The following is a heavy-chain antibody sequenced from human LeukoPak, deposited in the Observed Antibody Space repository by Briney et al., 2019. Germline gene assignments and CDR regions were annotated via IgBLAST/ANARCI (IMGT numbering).Heavy chain of an antibody. CDR3: ARYSSGWYTGAFGI. CDR1: GYTFTGYY. D-gene: IGHD6-19*01. V-gene: IGHV1-2*06. CDR2: INPNSGGT. Sequence: ASVKVSCKASGYTFTGYYMHWVRQAPGRGLEWMGRINPNSGGTNYAQKFQGRVTMTRDTSISIAYMELSRLRSDDTAVYYCARYSSGWYTGAFGIWGQGTMVTVSS. J-gene: IGHJ3*02.